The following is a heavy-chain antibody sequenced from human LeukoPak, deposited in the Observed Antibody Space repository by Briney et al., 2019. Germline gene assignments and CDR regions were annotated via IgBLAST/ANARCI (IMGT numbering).Heavy chain of an antibody. D-gene: IGHD3-22*01. Sequence: GGSLRLSCAASGFTFSRYWIHWVRQAPGKGLEWVSRINPDGSTTTYADSMKGRFTISRDNAKNTVYLQMNSLRAEDTAVYYCARVLSGSWDWFDPWGQGTLVTVSS. CDR1: GFTFSRYW. CDR2: INPDGSTT. CDR3: ARVLSGSWDWFDP. V-gene: IGHV3-74*01. J-gene: IGHJ5*02.